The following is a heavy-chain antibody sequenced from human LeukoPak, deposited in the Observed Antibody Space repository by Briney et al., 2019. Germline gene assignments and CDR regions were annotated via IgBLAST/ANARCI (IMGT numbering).Heavy chain of an antibody. D-gene: IGHD6-13*01. CDR2: ISAYNGNT. CDR3: ARDSSTYSSSWYVLDY. CDR1: GYTLTSYG. Sequence: ASVKVSCKASGYTLTSYGISWVRQAPGQGLEWMGWISAYNGNTNYAQKLQGRVTMTTDTSTSTAYMELRSLRSDDTAVYYCARDSSTYSSSWYVLDYWGQGTLVTVSS. V-gene: IGHV1-18*01. J-gene: IGHJ4*02.